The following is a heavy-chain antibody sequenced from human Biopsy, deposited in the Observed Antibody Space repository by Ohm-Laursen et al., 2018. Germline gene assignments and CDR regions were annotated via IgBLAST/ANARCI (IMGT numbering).Heavy chain of an antibody. Sequence: SDTLSLTCTVSGDSVTKYYWSWIRQPPGKGLEWIGHIYYSVMTNYNPSLQSRVSISVDTSRNQVSLTLSSVTAADTAVYYCARDRGTLNYGSFKYYHNFDMDVWGQGTKVTVSS. CDR1: GDSVTKYY. CDR2: IYYSVMT. CDR3: ARDRGTLNYGSFKYYHNFDMDV. V-gene: IGHV4-59*02. D-gene: IGHD4-17*01. J-gene: IGHJ6*02.